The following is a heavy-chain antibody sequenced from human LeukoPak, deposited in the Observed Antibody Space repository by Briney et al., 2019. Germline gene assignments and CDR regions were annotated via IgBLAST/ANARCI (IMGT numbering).Heavy chain of an antibody. CDR1: GGSISSGGYY. V-gene: IGHV4-30-2*01. CDR2: IYHSGST. D-gene: IGHD3-3*01. Sequence: PSQTPSLTCTVSGGSISSGGYYWSWIRQPPGKGLEWIGYIYHSGSTYYNPSLKSRVTISVDRSKNQFSLKLSSVTAADTAVYYCARVPTYYDFWSGPFDYWGQGTLVTVSS. J-gene: IGHJ4*02. CDR3: ARVPTYYDFWSGPFDY.